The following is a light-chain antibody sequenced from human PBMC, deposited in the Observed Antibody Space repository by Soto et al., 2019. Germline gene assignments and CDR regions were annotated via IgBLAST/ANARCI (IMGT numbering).Light chain of an antibody. CDR2: DVN. CDR1: NSDVGSYNR. V-gene: IGLV2-14*01. Sequence: QSVLTQPASVSGSPGQSITISCTGTNSDVGSYNRVSWYQQPPGTAPKLIIYDVNNRPSGVSYRFSGSKSGNTASLTISGLQAEDEADYYCNSYTTSETYVFGTGNKVTVL. CDR3: NSYTTSETYV. J-gene: IGLJ1*01.